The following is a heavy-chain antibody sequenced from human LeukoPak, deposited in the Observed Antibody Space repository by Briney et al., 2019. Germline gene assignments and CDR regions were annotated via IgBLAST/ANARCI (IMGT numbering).Heavy chain of an antibody. CDR3: ARQGSVAGLENWFDP. D-gene: IGHD6-19*01. V-gene: IGHV5-51*01. CDR1: GYSFTSYW. CDR2: IYPGDSDT. Sequence: GESLKISCKGSGYSFTSYWIGWVRQMPGKGLEWMGIIYPGDSDTRYSPSFQGQVTISADKSISTAYLQWSSLKASDTAMYYCARQGSVAGLENWFDPWGQGTLVTVSS. J-gene: IGHJ5*02.